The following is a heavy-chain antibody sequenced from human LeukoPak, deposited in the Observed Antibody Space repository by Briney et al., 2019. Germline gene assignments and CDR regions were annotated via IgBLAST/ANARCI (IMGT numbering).Heavy chain of an antibody. J-gene: IGHJ4*02. V-gene: IGHV3-21*01. Sequence: PGGSLRLSCAASGFTFSSYSMNWVRQAPGKGLEWVSSISSSSSYIYYADSVKGRFTISRDNAKNSLYLQMNSLRAADTAVYYCARDSLSGSSWYGVNYFDYWGQGTLVTVSS. CDR3: ARDSLSGSSWYGVNYFDY. CDR2: ISSSSSYI. D-gene: IGHD6-13*01. CDR1: GFTFSSYS.